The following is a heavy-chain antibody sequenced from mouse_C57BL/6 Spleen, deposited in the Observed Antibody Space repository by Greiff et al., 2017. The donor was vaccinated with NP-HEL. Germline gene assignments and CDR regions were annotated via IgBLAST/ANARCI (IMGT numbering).Heavy chain of an antibody. CDR3: ARALSTMVTTRKSFAY. D-gene: IGHD2-2*01. Sequence: VQLQQSGAELMKPGASVKLSCKATGYTFTGYWIEWVKQRPGHGLEWIGEILPGSGSTNYNEKFKGKATFTADTSSNTAYMQLSSLTTEDSAIYYCARALSTMVTTRKSFAYWGQGTLVTVSA. J-gene: IGHJ3*01. CDR2: ILPGSGST. V-gene: IGHV1-9*01. CDR1: GYTFTGYW.